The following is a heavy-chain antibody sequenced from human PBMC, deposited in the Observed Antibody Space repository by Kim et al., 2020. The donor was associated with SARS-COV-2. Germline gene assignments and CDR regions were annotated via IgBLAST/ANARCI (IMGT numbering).Heavy chain of an antibody. D-gene: IGHD1-26*01. V-gene: IGHV4-39*01. J-gene: IGHJ5*02. CDR3: ARLGPGLLNGFDP. Sequence: YILSLKRRVTISVDTSQNQLSRKLSSVTAEDTAVYYCARLGPGLLNGFDPWGQGTLVTVSS.